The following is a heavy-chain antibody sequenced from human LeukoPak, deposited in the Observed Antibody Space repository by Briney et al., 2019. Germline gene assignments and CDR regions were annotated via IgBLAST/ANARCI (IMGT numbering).Heavy chain of an antibody. CDR3: ARDQGDYDYVWGSYPSDY. J-gene: IGHJ4*02. CDR2: IWYDGSNK. D-gene: IGHD3-16*02. V-gene: IGHV3-33*01. Sequence: GGSLRLSCAASRFTFSSYGMHWVRQAPGKGLEWVAVIWYDGSNKYYADSVKGRFTISRDNSKNTLYLQMNSLRAEDTAVYYCARDQGDYDYVWGSYPSDYWGQGTLVTVSS. CDR1: RFTFSSYG.